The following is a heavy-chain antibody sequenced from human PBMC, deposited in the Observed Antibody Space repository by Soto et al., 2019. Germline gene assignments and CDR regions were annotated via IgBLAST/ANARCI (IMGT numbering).Heavy chain of an antibody. CDR2: ISSSSSYI. V-gene: IGHV3-21*01. J-gene: IGHJ2*01. CDR1: GFTFSSYS. D-gene: IGHD3-16*02. CDR3: ARGVMYDYVWGSYRPHWYFDL. Sequence: EVQLVESGGGLVKPGGSLRLSCAASGFTFSSYSMNWVRQAPGKGLEWVSSISSSSSYIYYADSVKGRFTISRDNAKNSLYLQMNSLRAEDTAVYYCARGVMYDYVWGSYRPHWYFDLWGLGTLVTVSS.